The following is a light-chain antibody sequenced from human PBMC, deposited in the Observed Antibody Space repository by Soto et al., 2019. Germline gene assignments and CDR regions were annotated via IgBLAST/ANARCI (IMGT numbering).Light chain of an antibody. CDR1: QGISSY. CDR2: AAS. CDR3: QQYYSYPQT. V-gene: IGKV1-8*01. J-gene: IGKJ1*01. Sequence: AIRMTQSPSSFSASTGDRVTITCRASQGISSYLAWYQQKPGKAPKLLIYAASTLQSGVPSRFSGSGSGTDFTFTISCLQSEDFATYYCQQYYSYPQTFGQGTKV.